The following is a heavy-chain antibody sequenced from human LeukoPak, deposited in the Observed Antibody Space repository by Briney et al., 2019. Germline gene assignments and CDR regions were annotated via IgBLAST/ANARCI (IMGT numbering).Heavy chain of an antibody. Sequence: SVKVSCKASGGTFSSYAISWVRQAPGQGLEWMGRIIPILGIANYAQKFQGRVTITADKSTSTAYMELSSLRSEDTAVYYCARAEVGEAPPYYYYGMDVWGQGTTVTVS. D-gene: IGHD1-26*01. CDR2: IIPILGIA. V-gene: IGHV1-69*04. CDR1: GGTFSSYA. CDR3: ARAEVGEAPPYYYYGMDV. J-gene: IGHJ6*02.